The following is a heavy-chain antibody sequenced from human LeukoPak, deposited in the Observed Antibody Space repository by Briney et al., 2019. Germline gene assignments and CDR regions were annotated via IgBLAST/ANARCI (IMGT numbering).Heavy chain of an antibody. J-gene: IGHJ6*03. Sequence: GGSLRLSCAASGFTFSGSAMHWVRQASGKGLEWVGRIRSKANSYATAYAASVKGRFTISRDDSKNTAYLQMNSLKTEDTAVYYCTRRGGGAAAGPDSPYYYYYMDVWGKGTTVTVSS. CDR2: IRSKANSYAT. V-gene: IGHV3-73*01. D-gene: IGHD6-13*01. CDR3: TRRGGGAAAGPDSPYYYYYMDV. CDR1: GFTFSGSA.